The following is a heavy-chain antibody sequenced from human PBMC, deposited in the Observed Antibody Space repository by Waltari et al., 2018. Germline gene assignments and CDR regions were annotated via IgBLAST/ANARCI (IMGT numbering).Heavy chain of an antibody. CDR2: TYYRSNWYN. CDR1: GDSVSSNSAA. Sequence: QVQLQQSGPGLVKPSQTLSLTCAISGDSVSSNSAAWNWIRQSPSRGLEWMGRTYYRSNWYNDYAVSVKSRITINTDTSKNQFSLQRNSVTPEDTAVYYCARDSVSDQPLLYGGLEGFDPWGQGTLVTVSS. J-gene: IGHJ5*02. V-gene: IGHV6-1*01. CDR3: ARDSVSDQPLLYGGLEGFDP. D-gene: IGHD2-2*02.